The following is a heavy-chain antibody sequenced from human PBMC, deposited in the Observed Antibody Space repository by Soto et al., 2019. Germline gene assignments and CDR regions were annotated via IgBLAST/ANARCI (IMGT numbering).Heavy chain of an antibody. CDR2: ISRGGDDT. V-gene: IGHV3-23*01. CDR1: GFNFQNYD. CDR3: AYSSGWMDALDI. D-gene: IGHD6-19*01. J-gene: IGHJ3*02. Sequence: EVQLLESGGGLVQPGGSLRLSCAGSGFNFQNYDMSWVRQAPGKGLEWVSGISRGGDDTYYADSVKGRFIISRDNSKNTLYLQIHSLRADDTALVYCAYSSGWMDALDIWGQGTMVTVST.